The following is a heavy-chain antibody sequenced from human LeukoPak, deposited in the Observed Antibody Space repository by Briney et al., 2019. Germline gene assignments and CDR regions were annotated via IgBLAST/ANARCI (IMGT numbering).Heavy chain of an antibody. V-gene: IGHV4-31*11. CDR2: IYYSGST. Sequence: PSETLSLTCAVSGGSISSGGYYWSWIRQHPGKGLEWIGYIYYSGSTYYNPSLKSRVTISVDTSKNQFSLKLSSVTAADTAVYYCATVERRGYSGYASDYWGQGTLVTVSS. J-gene: IGHJ4*02. D-gene: IGHD5-12*01. CDR3: ATVERRGYSGYASDY. CDR1: GGSISSGGYY.